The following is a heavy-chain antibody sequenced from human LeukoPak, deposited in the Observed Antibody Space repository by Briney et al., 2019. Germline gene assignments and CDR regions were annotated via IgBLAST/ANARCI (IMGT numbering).Heavy chain of an antibody. D-gene: IGHD3-3*01. V-gene: IGHV3-23*01. CDR3: ARDGLFLEWLLIY. J-gene: IGHJ4*02. Sequence: GGSLRLSCAASGFTFSSYAMSWVRQAPGKGLEWVSAISGSGGSTYYADSVKGRFTISRDNAKNSLYLQMNSLRAEDTAVYYCARDGLFLEWLLIYWGQGTLVTVSS. CDR1: GFTFSSYA. CDR2: ISGSGGST.